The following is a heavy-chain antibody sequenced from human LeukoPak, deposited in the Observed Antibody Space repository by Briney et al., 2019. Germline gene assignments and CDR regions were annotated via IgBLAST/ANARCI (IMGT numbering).Heavy chain of an antibody. V-gene: IGHV4-59*01. D-gene: IGHD1-26*01. Sequence: PSETLSLTCTVSGGSIGSYYWNWIRQPPGKGLEWIGYIYYSGSTNYNPSLKSRVTMSVDTSKNQFSLKLSSVTAADTAVYYCARGRAGAHAFDIWGQGTMVTVSS. CDR3: ARGRAGAHAFDI. J-gene: IGHJ3*02. CDR1: GGSIGSYY. CDR2: IYYSGST.